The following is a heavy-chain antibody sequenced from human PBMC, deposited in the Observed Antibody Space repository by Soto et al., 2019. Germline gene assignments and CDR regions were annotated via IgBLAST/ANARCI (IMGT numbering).Heavy chain of an antibody. CDR1: AGSISSYY. CDR3: ARGYDMGPRWFDP. D-gene: IGHD3-9*01. J-gene: IGHJ5*02. V-gene: IGHV4-59*01. Sequence: PSETLSLTCTVSAGSISSYYWSWIRQPPGKGLEWIGYIYYSGSTNYNPSLKSRVTISVDTSKNQFALKLSSVTAADTAVYYCARGYDMGPRWFDPWGQGTLVTVSS. CDR2: IYYSGST.